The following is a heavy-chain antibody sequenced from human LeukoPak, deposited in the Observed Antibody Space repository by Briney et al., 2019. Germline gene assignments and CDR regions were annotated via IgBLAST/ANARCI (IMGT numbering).Heavy chain of an antibody. J-gene: IGHJ4*02. CDR2: IYTSGST. D-gene: IGHD2-21*02. CDR1: GGSISSYY. CDR3: ARGVVVTAIPYFDY. Sequence: SETLSLTCTVSGGSISSYYGSWIRQPAGKGLEWIERIYTSGSTSYNPSLKSRVTMSIDTSKNQFSLKLSSVTAADTAIYYCARGVVVTAIPYFDYWGQGTLVTVSS. V-gene: IGHV4-4*07.